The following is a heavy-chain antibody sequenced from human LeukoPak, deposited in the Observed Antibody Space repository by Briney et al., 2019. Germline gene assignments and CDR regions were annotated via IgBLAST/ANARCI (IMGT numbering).Heavy chain of an antibody. CDR2: IYSGGGT. V-gene: IGHV3-66*02. CDR3: ASPYYDFWSGYSGNYYYYMDV. D-gene: IGHD3-3*01. Sequence: TGGSLRLSCAASGFTVSSNYMSWVRQAPGKGLEWVSVIYSGGGTYYADSVKGRFTISRDNSKNTLYLQMNSLRAEDTAVYYCASPYYDFWSGYSGNYYYYMDVWGKGTTVTVFS. J-gene: IGHJ6*03. CDR1: GFTVSSNY.